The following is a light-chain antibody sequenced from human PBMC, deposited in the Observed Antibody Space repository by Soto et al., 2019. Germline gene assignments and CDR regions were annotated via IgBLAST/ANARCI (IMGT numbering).Light chain of an antibody. J-gene: IGKJ4*01. CDR2: AAS. CDR1: LPISNY. CDR3: QKYNSAPLT. Sequence: DIQMTQSPSSLSASLGNTVTITCRASLPISNYLESYQQKPGKIPNLLTYAASTLQAGVPTRFSGSGSGTDFTLTISSLQPEDVAAYYCQKYNSAPLTFGGGTKVDIK. V-gene: IGKV1-27*01.